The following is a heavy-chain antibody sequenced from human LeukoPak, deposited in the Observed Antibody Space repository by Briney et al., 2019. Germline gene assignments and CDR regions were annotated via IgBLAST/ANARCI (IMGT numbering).Heavy chain of an antibody. CDR1: GGSISSSSYY. CDR2: IYYSGST. CDR3: ASGVVTDYFDY. D-gene: IGHD3-3*01. V-gene: IGHV4-39*07. J-gene: IGHJ4*02. Sequence: PSETLSLTCTVSGGSISSSSYYWGWIRQPPGKGLEWIGSIYYSGSTYYNPSLKSRVTISVDTSKNQFSLKLSSVTAADTAVYYCASGVVTDYFDYWGQGTLVTVSS.